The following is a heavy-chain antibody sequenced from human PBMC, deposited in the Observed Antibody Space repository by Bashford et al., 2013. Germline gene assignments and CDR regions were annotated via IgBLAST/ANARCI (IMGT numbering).Heavy chain of an antibody. D-gene: IGHD3-16*01. CDR1: WVLQWLL. CDR2: INHSGST. V-gene: IGHV4-34*01. Sequence: SSETPVPHLRCLWWVLQWLLLELDPPAPRKGLEWIGEINHSGSTNYNPSLKSRVTISVDTSKNQFSLKLSSVTAADTAVYYCARGLRSYWFDPWGQGTLVTVSS. J-gene: IGHJ5*02. CDR3: ARGLRSYWFDP.